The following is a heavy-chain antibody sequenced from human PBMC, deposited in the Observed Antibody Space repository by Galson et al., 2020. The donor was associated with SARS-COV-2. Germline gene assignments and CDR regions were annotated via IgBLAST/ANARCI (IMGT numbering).Heavy chain of an antibody. J-gene: IGHJ4*02. CDR1: GFTLSTYA. CDR2: ISSSGGST. CDR3: AKTHYYDSSGYDLIFDF. Sequence: GGSLRLTCAASGFTLSTYAMSWVRQAPGKGLESVSAISSSGGSTYYADSVKGRFTISRDNSKNPLYLQMNSLRADDTAVYYCAKTHYYDSSGYDLIFDFGGQGTRVSVST. V-gene: IGHV3-23*01. D-gene: IGHD3-22*01.